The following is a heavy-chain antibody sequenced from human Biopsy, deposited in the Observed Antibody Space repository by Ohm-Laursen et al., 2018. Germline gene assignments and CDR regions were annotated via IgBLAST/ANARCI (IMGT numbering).Heavy chain of an antibody. J-gene: IGHJ4*02. D-gene: IGHD3-22*01. CDR2: ISYDGSKK. CDR1: GFTFNNYG. V-gene: IGHV3-30*02. Sequence: SLRLSCAASGFTFNNYGMQWVRQAPGKGLEWVAFISYDGSKKYYGDSVKGRFTVSRDNSKNTLYLQMGSLRAADTAVYYCAKDLDYFDSSGYYVVDYWGQGSPVTVSP. CDR3: AKDLDYFDSSGYYVVDY.